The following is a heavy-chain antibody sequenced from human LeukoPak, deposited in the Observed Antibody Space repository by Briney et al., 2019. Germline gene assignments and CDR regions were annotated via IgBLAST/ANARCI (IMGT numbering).Heavy chain of an antibody. V-gene: IGHV4-34*01. J-gene: IGHJ6*03. CDR1: GGSFSGHY. D-gene: IGHD3-22*01. Sequence: PSETLSLTCAVYGGSFSGHYWSWIRQPPGKGLEWIAEINHSGITNYNPSLKSRLTISVDTSKNQFSLKLSSVTAADTAVYYCTRGSIAYYYMDVWGKGTTVTISS. CDR2: INHSGIT. CDR3: TRGSIAYYYMDV.